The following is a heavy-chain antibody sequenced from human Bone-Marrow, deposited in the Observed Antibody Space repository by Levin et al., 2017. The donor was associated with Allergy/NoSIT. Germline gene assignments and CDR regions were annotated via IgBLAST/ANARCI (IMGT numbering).Heavy chain of an antibody. CDR2: INHSGNT. CDR3: ARAYCGNDCYTYYYDN. J-gene: IGHJ1*01. Sequence: SQTLSLTCAVYGGSFSGYYWNWIRQAPGKGLEWIGEINHSGNTRFNPSLTSRVTISVDTSKNQFSLKLSPVTAADTAVYFCARAYCGNDCYTYYYDNWGQGTLVTVSS. CDR1: GGSFSGYY. V-gene: IGHV4-34*01. D-gene: IGHD2-21*02.